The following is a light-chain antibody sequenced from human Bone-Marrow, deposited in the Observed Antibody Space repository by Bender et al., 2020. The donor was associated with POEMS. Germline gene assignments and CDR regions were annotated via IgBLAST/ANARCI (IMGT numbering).Light chain of an antibody. V-gene: IGLV2-18*02. CDR1: SSDVGLYNY. J-gene: IGLJ2*01. CDR2: DVT. CDR3: SSYSRTSTLV. Sequence: QSALTQPPSVSESPGQSVTISCTGTSSDVGLYNYVSWYQQPPGTAPKLIMYDVTNRPSGVSDRFSGSKSGNTASLIISGLQAEDEADYFCSSYSRTSTLVFGGGTKLTVL.